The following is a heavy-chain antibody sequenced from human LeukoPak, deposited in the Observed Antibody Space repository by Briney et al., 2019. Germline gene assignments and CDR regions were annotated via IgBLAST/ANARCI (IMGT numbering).Heavy chain of an antibody. Sequence: GGSLRLSCAASGFTISSNYMSWVRQAPGKGLEWVSVIYSGGSTYYADSVKGRFTISRDNSKNTLYLQMNSLRAEDTAVYYCARAPPIEYSSSNDYWGQGTLVTVSS. D-gene: IGHD6-6*01. CDR3: ARAPPIEYSSSNDY. CDR2: IYSGGST. CDR1: GFTISSNY. J-gene: IGHJ4*02. V-gene: IGHV3-53*01.